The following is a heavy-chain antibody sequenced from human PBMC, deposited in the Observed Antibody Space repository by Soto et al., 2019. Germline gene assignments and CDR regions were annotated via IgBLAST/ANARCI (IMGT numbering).Heavy chain of an antibody. V-gene: IGHV5-51*01. CDR3: ARLGAYCGGDCWSNPDY. CDR1: GYSFTSYW. J-gene: IGHJ4*02. Sequence: PGESLKLSCKGSGYSFTSYWTGWVRQMPGKGLKWMGIIYPGDSDTRYSPSFQGQVTISADKSISTAYLQWSSLKASDTAMYYCARLGAYCGGDCWSNPDYWGQGTLVTVSS. D-gene: IGHD2-21*02. CDR2: IYPGDSDT.